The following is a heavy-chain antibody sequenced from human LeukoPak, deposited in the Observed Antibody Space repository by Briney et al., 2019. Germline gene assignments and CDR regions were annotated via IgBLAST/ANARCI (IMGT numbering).Heavy chain of an antibody. Sequence: GGSLRLSCAASGFTFSSYAMHWVRQAPGKGLEWVAVISYDGSNKYYADSVKGRFTISRDNSKNTLYLQMNSLRAEDTAVYYCAKMDGYNVGDYWGQGTLVTVSS. J-gene: IGHJ4*02. D-gene: IGHD5-24*01. CDR3: AKMDGYNVGDY. CDR2: ISYDGSNK. V-gene: IGHV3-30*18. CDR1: GFTFSSYA.